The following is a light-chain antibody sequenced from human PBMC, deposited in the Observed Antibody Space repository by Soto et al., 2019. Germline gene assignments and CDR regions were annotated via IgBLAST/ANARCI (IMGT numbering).Light chain of an antibody. CDR3: QQYYSFPLS. CDR2: AAS. Sequence: VIWMTQSPSLLSASTGDRVTISCRMSQDISDYLAWYQQKPGKAPELLIYAASTLQSGVPSRFSGSGSGTDFTLTISGLQSEDFATYCCQQYYSFPLSFGPGTKVDIK. V-gene: IGKV1D-8*01. CDR1: QDISDY. J-gene: IGKJ3*01.